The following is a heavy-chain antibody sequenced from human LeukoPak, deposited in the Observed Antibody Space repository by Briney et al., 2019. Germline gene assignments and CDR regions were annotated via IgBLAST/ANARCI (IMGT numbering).Heavy chain of an antibody. CDR3: AGSIAASPYDFDY. J-gene: IGHJ4*02. Sequence: SETLSLTCTVSGGSISSYYWSWIRQPPGKGLEWIGYIYYSGSTNYNPSLKSRVTISVDTSKNQFSLKLSSVTAADTAVYYCAGSIAASPYDFDYWGQGTLVTVSS. CDR1: GGSISSYY. V-gene: IGHV4-59*01. CDR2: IYYSGST. D-gene: IGHD6-6*01.